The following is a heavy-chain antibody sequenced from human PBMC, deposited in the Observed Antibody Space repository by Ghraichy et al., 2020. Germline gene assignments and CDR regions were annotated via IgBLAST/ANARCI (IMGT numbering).Heavy chain of an antibody. D-gene: IGHD4-11*01. CDR2: MYPGDSDI. CDR3: ARRENVTSRNWYFDL. V-gene: IGHV5-51*01. CDR1: GYSFIRYW. Sequence: GESLNISCQGSGYSFIRYWIAWVRQVPGSGLEWMAIMYPGDSDIRYSPPFQGHVTMSADKSIKTAYLQWSSLKATDTATYYCARRENVTSRNWYFDLWGRGTQVTVSS. J-gene: IGHJ2*01.